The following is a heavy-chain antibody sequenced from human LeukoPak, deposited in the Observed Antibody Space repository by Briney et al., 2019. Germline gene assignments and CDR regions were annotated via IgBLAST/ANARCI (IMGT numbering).Heavy chain of an antibody. D-gene: IGHD2-2*02. V-gene: IGHV4-34*01. CDR3: AAYQLPYSDAFDI. J-gene: IGHJ3*02. CDR2: INHSGST. Sequence: PSETLSLTCAVYGGSFSGYYWSWIRQPPGKGLEWIGEINHSGSTNYNPSLKSRVTISVDTSKNQFSLKLSSVTAADTAVYYCAAYQLPYSDAFDIWGQGTMVSVSS. CDR1: GGSFSGYY.